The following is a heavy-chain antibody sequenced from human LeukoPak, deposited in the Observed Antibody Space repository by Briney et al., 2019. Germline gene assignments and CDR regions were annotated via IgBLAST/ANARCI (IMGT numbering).Heavy chain of an antibody. V-gene: IGHV1-46*03. CDR3: AREAFFGVRRFDY. CDR1: GYTFTSYD. D-gene: IGHD3-3*01. J-gene: IGHJ4*02. CDR2: INPSGGST. Sequence: ASVKVSCKASGYTFTSYDMHWVRQAPGQGREWMGIINPSGGSTSYAQKFQGRVTMTRDTPTSTVYMELSSLRSEDTAVYYCAREAFFGVRRFDYWGQGTLVTVSS.